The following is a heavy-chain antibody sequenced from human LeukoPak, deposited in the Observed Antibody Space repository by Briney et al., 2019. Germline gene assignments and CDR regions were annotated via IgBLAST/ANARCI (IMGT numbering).Heavy chain of an antibody. D-gene: IGHD3-10*02. Sequence: GGSLRLSCAASGFTFNRYWMSWVRQAPGKGLEWVSYISSSGSTIYYAGSVKGRFTISRDNAKNSLYLQMNSLRAEDTAVYYCAELGITMIGGVWGKGTTVTISS. V-gene: IGHV3-48*03. CDR3: AELGITMIGGV. CDR1: GFTFNRYW. J-gene: IGHJ6*04. CDR2: ISSSGSTI.